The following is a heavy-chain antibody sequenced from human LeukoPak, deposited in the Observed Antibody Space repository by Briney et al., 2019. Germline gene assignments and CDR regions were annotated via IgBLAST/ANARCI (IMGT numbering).Heavy chain of an antibody. V-gene: IGHV4-39*01. Sequence: SEPLSLTCTVSGGSISTSSYYWGWIRQPPGKDLEWIGSIFYGRSTYYNPSLKSRLAITVDTSKNQFSLELSSVTAADTAVYYCVRHQDSGAHESAFNVWGQGTMVTVSS. CDR2: IFYGRST. CDR1: GGSISTSSYY. CDR3: VRHQDSGAHESAFNV. D-gene: IGHD4-17*01. J-gene: IGHJ3*01.